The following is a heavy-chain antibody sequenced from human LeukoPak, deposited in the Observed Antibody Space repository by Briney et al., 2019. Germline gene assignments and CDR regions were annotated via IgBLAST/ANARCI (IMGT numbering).Heavy chain of an antibody. CDR2: INHSGST. V-gene: IGHV4-34*01. CDR3: ARAAGGY. J-gene: IGHJ4*02. CDR1: GGSFSGYY. Sequence: SEALSLTCAVYGGSFSGYYWSWIRQPPGKGLEWIGEINHSGSTNYNPSLKSRVTIPVDTSKNQFSLKLSSVTAADTAVYYCARAAGGYWGQGTLVTVSS. D-gene: IGHD3-10*01.